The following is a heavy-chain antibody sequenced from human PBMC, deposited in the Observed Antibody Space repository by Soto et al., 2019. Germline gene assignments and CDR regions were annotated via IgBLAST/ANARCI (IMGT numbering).Heavy chain of an antibody. CDR3: ARTARDSSGYFDY. J-gene: IGHJ4*02. CDR1: GGTFSSYA. D-gene: IGHD3-22*01. CDR2: IIPIFGTA. V-gene: IGHV1-69*13. Sequence: SEKVSCNASGGTFSSYAISLVRQAPGQGLEWMGGIIPIFGTANYSHKFQGRVTITADESTSTAYMEMSSLRSEDTAVHYWARTARDSSGYFDYWGQGTLVTVSS.